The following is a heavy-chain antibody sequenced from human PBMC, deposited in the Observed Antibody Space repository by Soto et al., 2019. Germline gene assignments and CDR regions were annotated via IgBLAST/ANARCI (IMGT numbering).Heavy chain of an antibody. J-gene: IGHJ4*02. CDR2: INPGNGDT. Sequence: QVQLVQSGAEEKKPGASVKVSCKASGYTIISYAMHWVRQAPGQSLEWMGWINPGNGDTKYSQTLQGRVTLTRDTSASTAYMELTSLSSDDTAVYYCAAGGGGSRYWGQGTLVTVSS. D-gene: IGHD2-15*01. CDR3: AAGGGGSRY. V-gene: IGHV1-3*05. CDR1: GYTIISYA.